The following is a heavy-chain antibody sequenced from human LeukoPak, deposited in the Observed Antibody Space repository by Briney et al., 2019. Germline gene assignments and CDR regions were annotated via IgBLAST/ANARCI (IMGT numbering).Heavy chain of an antibody. CDR2: LKRKTDGGTP. D-gene: IGHD4-23*01. Sequence: GGSLRLSCAASGFTFSHAWMHWVRQPPGKGLEWVGRLKRKTDGGTPDYAAPVKGRFTISGDDSRNTLYLQMNRLKTEDTAVYYCATDDVGGYWGQGTLVAVSS. CDR1: GFTFSHAW. V-gene: IGHV3-15*01. J-gene: IGHJ4*02. CDR3: ATDDVGGY.